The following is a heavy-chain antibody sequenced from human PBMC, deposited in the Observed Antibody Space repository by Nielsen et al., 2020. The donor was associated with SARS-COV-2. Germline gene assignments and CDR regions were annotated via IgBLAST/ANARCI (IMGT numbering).Heavy chain of an antibody. Sequence: ASVKVSCKASGYTFTGYFIHWVRQAPGQGLEWMGRINPHSGGTNFAQKFQGRVTMTRDTSINTDYMELSRLRSDDTAVYYCARILRTEFLTHLDYWGQGTLVTVSS. CDR1: GYTFTGYF. J-gene: IGHJ4*02. CDR2: INPHSGGT. CDR3: ARILRTEFLTHLDY. D-gene: IGHD3-10*01. V-gene: IGHV1-2*06.